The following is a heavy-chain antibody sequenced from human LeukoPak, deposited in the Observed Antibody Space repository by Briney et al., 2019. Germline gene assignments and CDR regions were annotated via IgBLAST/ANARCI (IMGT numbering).Heavy chain of an antibody. Sequence: GSLSLSCAASGFTFSSYAMHWVRQAPGKGLEWVAVISYDGSNKYYADSVKGRFTISRDNSKNTLYLQMNSLRAEDTAVYYCAKETDSSFDYWGQGTLVTVSS. V-gene: IGHV3-30*04. CDR1: GFTFSSYA. CDR2: ISYDGSNK. D-gene: IGHD2-15*01. J-gene: IGHJ4*02. CDR3: AKETDSSFDY.